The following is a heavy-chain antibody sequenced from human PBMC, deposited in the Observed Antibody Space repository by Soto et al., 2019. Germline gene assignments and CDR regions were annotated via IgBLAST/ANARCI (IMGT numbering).Heavy chain of an antibody. D-gene: IGHD1-26*01. V-gene: IGHV3-30*03. CDR1: GFAFSNFA. CDR2: ISYDGDNK. CDR3: ARCPLWELLLSDY. Sequence: QVQLVESGGGVVQPGRSLRLSCAASGFAFSNFAMHWVRQAPGKGLEWVAVISYDGDNKYYSDSVKGRFTISRDNAKNSLYLQMNSLRDEDTAVYYCARCPLWELLLSDYWGQGTLVTVSS. J-gene: IGHJ4*02.